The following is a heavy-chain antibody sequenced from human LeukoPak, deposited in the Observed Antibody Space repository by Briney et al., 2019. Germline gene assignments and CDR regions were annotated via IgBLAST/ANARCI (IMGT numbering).Heavy chain of an antibody. D-gene: IGHD3-10*01. J-gene: IGHJ4*02. CDR2: ISSSGSTI. CDR1: GFTFSSYE. Sequence: GGSLRLSCAASGFTFSSYEMNWVRQAPGKGLEWVSYISSSGSTIYYADSVKGRFTISRDNAKNSLYLQMNSLRAEDTAVYYCARDLRLWFGELPRGAFDYWGQGTLVTVSS. V-gene: IGHV3-48*03. CDR3: ARDLRLWFGELPRGAFDY.